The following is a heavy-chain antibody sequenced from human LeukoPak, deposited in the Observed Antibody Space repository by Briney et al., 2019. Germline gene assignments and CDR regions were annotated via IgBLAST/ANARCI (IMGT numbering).Heavy chain of an antibody. Sequence: PGRSLRLSCAVSRFAFSNYGMSWVRQAPGKGLEWVPAISGSGGSTYYADSVKGRFTISRDNSKNTLYLQMNSLRAEDTALYYCAKSSYYDTSGSYREYYFDYWGQGALVTVSS. CDR2: ISGSGGST. CDR3: AKSSYYDTSGSYREYYFDY. D-gene: IGHD3-22*01. J-gene: IGHJ4*02. V-gene: IGHV3-23*01. CDR1: RFAFSNYG.